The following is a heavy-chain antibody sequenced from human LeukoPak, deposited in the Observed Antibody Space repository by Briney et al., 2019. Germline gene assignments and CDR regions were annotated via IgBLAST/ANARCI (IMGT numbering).Heavy chain of an antibody. J-gene: IGHJ4*02. D-gene: IGHD1-26*01. V-gene: IGHV3-15*01. CDR2: IKTETDGGTT. Sequence: GGSLRLSCAASGFNFGDYAMAWVRQAPGKGLEWVGRIKTETDGGTTDYAAPVRDRFSISRDDSKNTLYLQMSSLKTEDTAVYYCTTARVGYWGQGTLVTVSS. CDR1: GFNFGDYA. CDR3: TTARVGY.